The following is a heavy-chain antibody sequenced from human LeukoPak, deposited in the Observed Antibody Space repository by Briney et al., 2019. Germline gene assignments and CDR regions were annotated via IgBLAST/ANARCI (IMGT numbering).Heavy chain of an antibody. CDR1: GGSISSSSYY. J-gene: IGHJ5*02. D-gene: IGHD3-22*01. Sequence: SETLSLTCTVSGGSISSSSYYWGWIRQPPGKGLEWIGSIYYSGSTYYNPSLKSRVTISVDTSKNQFSLKLSSVTAADTAVYYCGRDYDSSLRELYLLHWFDPWGQGTLVTVSS. CDR2: IYYSGST. CDR3: GRDYDSSLRELYLLHWFDP. V-gene: IGHV4-39*07.